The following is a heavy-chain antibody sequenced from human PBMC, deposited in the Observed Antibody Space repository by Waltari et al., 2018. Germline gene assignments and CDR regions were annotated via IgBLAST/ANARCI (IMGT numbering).Heavy chain of an antibody. CDR3: ATDTGALWMDV. CDR1: EYTFARSY. D-gene: IGHD2-21*01. CDR2: INPRGGST. V-gene: IGHV1-46*01. J-gene: IGHJ6*02. Sequence: QVQLVQSGAEVKKPGASVKISCKTSEYTFARSYVHWVRQAPGQGLEWMGIINPRGGSTIYAQRFQGRVTMTRDTSTSTVYMELSSLKSEDTAVYYCATDTGALWMDVWGQGTTVTVSS.